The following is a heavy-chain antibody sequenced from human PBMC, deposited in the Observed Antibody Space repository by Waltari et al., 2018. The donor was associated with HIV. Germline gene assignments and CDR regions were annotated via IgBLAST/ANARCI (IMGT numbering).Heavy chain of an antibody. D-gene: IGHD3-3*01. J-gene: IGHJ3*01. V-gene: IGHV3-49*04. CDR3: VRDLAWRAFDV. Sequence: QLVESGGALIQRGRSLRLSCTASGFTFGDYAMNWVRQAPGKGLEWVGFIRSKTSGETREYAASVKGRFSISRDDSKGMVYLQMNSLRADDTALYYCVRDLAWRAFDVWGQGTMVTVSS. CDR1: GFTFGDYA. CDR2: IRSKTSGETR.